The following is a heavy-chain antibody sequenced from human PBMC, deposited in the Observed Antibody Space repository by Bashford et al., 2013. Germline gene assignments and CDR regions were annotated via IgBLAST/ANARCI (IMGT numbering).Heavy chain of an antibody. J-gene: IGHJ3*02. CDR3: TTDLTADAFDI. D-gene: IGHD1-20*01. Sequence: TDYAAPVKGRFTISRDDSKNTLYLQMNSLKTEDTAVYYCTTDLTADAFDIWGQGTMVTVSS. V-gene: IGHV3-15*01. CDR2: T.